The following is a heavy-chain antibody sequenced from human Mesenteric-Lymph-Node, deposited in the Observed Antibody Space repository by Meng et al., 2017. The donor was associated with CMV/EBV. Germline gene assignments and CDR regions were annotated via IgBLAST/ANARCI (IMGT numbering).Heavy chain of an antibody. D-gene: IGHD6-13*01. V-gene: IGHV5-51*01. J-gene: IGHJ4*02. CDR3: VHSSSWYMFDY. CDR2: ISPGASDT. Sequence: KVSCKGSGYSFTSYWIGWVRQMPGKGLEWLGVISPGASDTRYSPSIQGQVTISADKSISTAYLQWSSLKASDTAMYYCVHSSSWYMFDYWGQGTLVTVSS. CDR1: GYSFTSYW.